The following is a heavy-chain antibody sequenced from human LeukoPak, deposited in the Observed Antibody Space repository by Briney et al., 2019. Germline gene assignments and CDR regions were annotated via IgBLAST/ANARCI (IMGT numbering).Heavy chain of an antibody. CDR2: VSSSSSTI. D-gene: IGHD4-17*01. Sequence: SGGSLRLSCAASGFTFSSYSMNWVRQAPGKGLEWVSYVSSSSSTIYYADSVKGRFTISRDNAKNSLYLQMNSLRAKDTAVYYCARGDPVTTLYYYYGMDVWGQGTTVTVSS. CDR1: GFTFSSYS. CDR3: ARGDPVTTLYYYYGMDV. V-gene: IGHV3-48*01. J-gene: IGHJ6*02.